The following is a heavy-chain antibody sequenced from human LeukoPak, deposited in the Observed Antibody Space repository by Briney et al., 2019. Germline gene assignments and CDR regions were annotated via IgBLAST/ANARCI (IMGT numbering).Heavy chain of an antibody. CDR3: ARGYYDILTGYSTVGPDY. D-gene: IGHD3-9*01. CDR2: INAGNGNT. J-gene: IGHJ4*02. V-gene: IGHV1-3*01. CDR1: GYTFTSYA. Sequence: ASVKVSCKASGYTFTSYAMHWVRQAPGQRLDWMGWINAGNGNTKYSQKFQGRVTITRDTSASTAYMELSSLRSEDTAVYYCARGYYDILTGYSTVGPDYWGQGTLVTVSS.